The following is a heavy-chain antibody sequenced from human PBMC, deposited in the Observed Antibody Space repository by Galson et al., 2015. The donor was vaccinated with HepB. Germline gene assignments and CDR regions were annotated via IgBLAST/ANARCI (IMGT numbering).Heavy chain of an antibody. CDR3: ARQGIAAPPFSPYYYYGMDV. CDR2: INPSGGST. D-gene: IGHD6-6*01. V-gene: IGHV1-46*01. Sequence: SVKVSCKASGYTFTSYYMHWVRQAPGQGLEWMGIINPSGGSTSYAQKFQGRVTMTRDTSTSTVYMELSSLSSVTAADTAVYYCARQGIAAPPFSPYYYYGMDVWGQGTTVTVSS. J-gene: IGHJ6*02. CDR1: GYTFTSYY.